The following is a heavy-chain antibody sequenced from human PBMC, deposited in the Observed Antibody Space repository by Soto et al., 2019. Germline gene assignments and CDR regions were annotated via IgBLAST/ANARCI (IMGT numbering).Heavy chain of an antibody. J-gene: IGHJ4*02. CDR3: ATETRFSTGLPPRYTSSWYMYYFDY. Sequence: ASVKVSCKASGYTFTNYAIHWVRQAPGQRLEWMGWINAGNGNTKYSQNFQGRVTITRDTSASTAYMELSSLRPEDTAVYLCATETRFSTGLPPRYTSSWYMYYFDYWGQGTLVTVS. CDR1: GYTFTNYA. CDR2: INAGNGNT. D-gene: IGHD6-13*01. V-gene: IGHV1-3*01.